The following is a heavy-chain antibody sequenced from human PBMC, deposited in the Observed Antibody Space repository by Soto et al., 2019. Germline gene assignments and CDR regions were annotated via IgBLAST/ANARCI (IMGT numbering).Heavy chain of an antibody. J-gene: IGHJ4*02. CDR3: AKDQGNLLWTGGIDS. D-gene: IGHD3-16*01. CDR2: ISYDGSTK. V-gene: IGHV3-30*04. Sequence: QVQLVESGGGVAQPGRSLRLSCEASRFTFSSYAMHWVRQAPGKGLDWVAVISYDGSTKYYADSVKGRITISRDNSNNMLYLHVDSLRPEDTAVYYCAKDQGNLLWTGGIDSWGQGTLVTVSS. CDR1: RFTFSSYA.